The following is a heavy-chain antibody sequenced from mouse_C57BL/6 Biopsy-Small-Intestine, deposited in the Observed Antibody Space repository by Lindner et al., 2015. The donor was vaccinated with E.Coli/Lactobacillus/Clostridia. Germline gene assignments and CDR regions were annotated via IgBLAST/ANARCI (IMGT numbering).Heavy chain of an antibody. J-gene: IGHJ2*01. Sequence: VQLQESGPELVKPGASVKISCKASGYSFTDYNMNWVKQSNGKSLEWIGVINPNYGTTSYNQKFKGKATLTVNKSSSTAYLELRSLTSEDSAVYYCANDGYDFDYWGQGTTLTVSS. CDR2: INPNYGTT. CDR1: GYSFTDYN. D-gene: IGHD2-2*01. V-gene: IGHV1-39*01. CDR3: ANDGYDFDY.